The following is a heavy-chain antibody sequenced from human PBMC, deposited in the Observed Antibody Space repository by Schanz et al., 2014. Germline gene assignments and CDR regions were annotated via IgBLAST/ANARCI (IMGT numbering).Heavy chain of an antibody. CDR3: ARGVGDGRWLGLNEDFDT. V-gene: IGHV1-69*04. CDR2: IIPILGIT. D-gene: IGHD6-19*01. Sequence: QVQLVQSGAEVKKPGASVKVSCKASGGTFSSYTINWVRQAPGQGLEWMGRIIPILGITNVAQTFQDRVTITADKSTITAYMEQSSLRTEDTAVYYCARGVGDGRWLGLNEDFDTWGQGTIVTVSS. CDR1: GGTFSSYT. J-gene: IGHJ3*02.